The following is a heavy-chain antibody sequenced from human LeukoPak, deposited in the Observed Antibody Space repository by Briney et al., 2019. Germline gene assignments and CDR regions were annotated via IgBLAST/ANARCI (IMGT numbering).Heavy chain of an antibody. Sequence: GRSLRLSCAASGFTFSSYWMSWVRQAPGKGLEWVANIKQDGSEKYYVDSVKGRFTISRDNAKNSLYLQMNSLRAEDTAVYYCARVVGDLGQPELGDNWFDPWGQGTLVTVSS. J-gene: IGHJ5*02. D-gene: IGHD1-26*01. CDR1: GFTFSSYW. V-gene: IGHV3-7*03. CDR2: IKQDGSEK. CDR3: ARVVGDLGQPELGDNWFDP.